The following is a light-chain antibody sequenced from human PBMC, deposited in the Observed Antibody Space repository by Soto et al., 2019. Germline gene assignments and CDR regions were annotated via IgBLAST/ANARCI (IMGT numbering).Light chain of an antibody. CDR1: QNINTL. V-gene: IGKV1-5*01. CDR2: DAS. CDR3: QQFHTYYT. J-gene: IGKJ2*01. Sequence: DIEMTQSPSTLSASVGDRVTITCRASQNINTLLAWYQQKPGRAPKLLIYDASSLEGGVPSRFSGSGFGTEFTLTISSLRPDDFATYYCQQFHTYYTFGQGTNVHIK.